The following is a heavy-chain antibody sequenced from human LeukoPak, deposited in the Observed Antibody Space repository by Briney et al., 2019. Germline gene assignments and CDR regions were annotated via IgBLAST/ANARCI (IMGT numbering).Heavy chain of an antibody. CDR1: GFTFSSYG. CDR2: IRYDGSNK. J-gene: IGHJ4*02. V-gene: IGHV3-30*02. Sequence: PGGSLRLSCAASGFTFSSYGMHWVRQAPGKGLEWVAFIRYDGSNKYYADSVKGRFTISRDNSKNTLYLQMNSLRAEDTAVYYCAKVRIAVAGGGFDYWGQGTLVTVSS. CDR3: AKVRIAVAGGGFDY. D-gene: IGHD6-19*01.